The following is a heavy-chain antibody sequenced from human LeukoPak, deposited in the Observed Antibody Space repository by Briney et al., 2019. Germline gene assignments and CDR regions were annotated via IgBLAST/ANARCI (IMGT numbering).Heavy chain of an antibody. J-gene: IGHJ4*02. D-gene: IGHD6-13*01. CDR2: ISWNSGSI. Sequence: GGSLRLSCAASGFTFDDYTTHWVRQAPGKGLEWVSGISWNSGSIGYADSVKGRFTISRDNAKNSLYLQMNSLRVEDMALYYCAKDSLPRYSSSWYVDWGQGTLVTVSS. CDR3: AKDSLPRYSSSWYVD. CDR1: GFTFDDYT. V-gene: IGHV3-9*03.